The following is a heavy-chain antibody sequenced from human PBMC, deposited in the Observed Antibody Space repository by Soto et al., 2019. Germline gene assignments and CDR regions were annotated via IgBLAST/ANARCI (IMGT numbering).Heavy chain of an antibody. CDR3: AQYGLAFLGGNSGNYYYGMDV. Sequence: AFWFTFRNLASRLVRQTPGKGVGGGPAINGSGGSTYYEDPVKGQFTISRDHPKNTLYLQMNSLRAEDTAVYYCAQYGLAFLGGNSGNYYYGMDVWGQGTTVTVSS. CDR1: WFTFRNLA. D-gene: IGHD2-21*02. J-gene: IGHJ6*02. CDR2: INGSGGST. V-gene: IGHV3-23*01.